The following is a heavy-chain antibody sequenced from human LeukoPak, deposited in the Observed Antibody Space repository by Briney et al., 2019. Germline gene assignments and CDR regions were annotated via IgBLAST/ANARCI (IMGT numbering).Heavy chain of an antibody. CDR3: AKGPMVRGVGEAFDY. CDR1: GFTFSSYG. V-gene: IGHV3-30*02. CDR2: IRYDGSNK. J-gene: IGHJ4*02. D-gene: IGHD3-10*01. Sequence: GGSLRLSCAASGFTFSSYGMHWVRQAPGKGLEWVAFIRYDGSNKYYADSVKGRFTISRDNSKNTLYLQMNSLRAEDTAVYYCAKGPMVRGVGEAFDYWGQGTLVTVPS.